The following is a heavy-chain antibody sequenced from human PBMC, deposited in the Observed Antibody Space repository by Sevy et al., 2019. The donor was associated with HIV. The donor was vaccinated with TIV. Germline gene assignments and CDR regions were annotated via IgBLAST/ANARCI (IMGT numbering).Heavy chain of an antibody. CDR1: GFTFDDHT. D-gene: IGHD1-26*01. V-gene: IGHV3-43*01. J-gene: IGHJ4*02. Sequence: GGSLRLSCAASGFTFDDHTMHWVRQPPGKGLEWVSLISWDGGSTYYADSVKGRFTISRDNSKNSLFLQMNSLGAEDTALYYCEKDMGSEGGGAYYFDYWGQGTLVTVSS. CDR3: EKDMGSEGGGAYYFDY. CDR2: ISWDGGST.